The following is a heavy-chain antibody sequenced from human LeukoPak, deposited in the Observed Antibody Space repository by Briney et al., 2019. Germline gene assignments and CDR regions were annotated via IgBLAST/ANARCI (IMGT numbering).Heavy chain of an antibody. D-gene: IGHD3-9*01. Sequence: PGRSLRLSCAASGFTFYDYAMHWVRQAPGKGLEWVSGISWNSGSIGYADSVKGRFTISRDNAKNSLYLQMNSLRAEDTALYYCAKDSHYDILTGGDAFDIWGQGTMVTVSS. CDR2: ISWNSGSI. CDR3: AKDSHYDILTGGDAFDI. CDR1: GFTFYDYA. V-gene: IGHV3-9*01. J-gene: IGHJ3*02.